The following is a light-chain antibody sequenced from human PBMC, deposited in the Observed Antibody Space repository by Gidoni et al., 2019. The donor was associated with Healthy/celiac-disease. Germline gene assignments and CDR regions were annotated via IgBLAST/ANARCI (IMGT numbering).Light chain of an antibody. J-gene: IGLJ1*01. V-gene: IGLV2-23*02. CDR3: CSYAGSSTYF. Sequence: QSALTQPAYVSGSPGQSITPSCTGTSSDVGRYNLVSWYQQHPGKAPKLIMYEVSKRPSAVSNRFSGSKSGNTASLTISVLQAEDEADYYCCSYAGSSTYFFGTGTKITVL. CDR1: SSDVGRYNL. CDR2: EVS.